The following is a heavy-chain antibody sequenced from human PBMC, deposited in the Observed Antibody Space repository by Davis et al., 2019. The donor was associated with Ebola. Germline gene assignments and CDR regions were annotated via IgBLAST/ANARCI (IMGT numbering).Heavy chain of an antibody. J-gene: IGHJ4*02. V-gene: IGHV3-23*01. Sequence: GESLKISCAASGFTLSLYWMHWVRQAPGKGLEWVSAISGSGGSTYYADSVKGRFTISRDNSKNTLYLQMNSLRAEDTAVYYCAKVAEYAVAGTIDYWGQGTLVTVSS. CDR3: AKVAEYAVAGTIDY. CDR2: ISGSGGST. D-gene: IGHD6-19*01. CDR1: GFTLSLYW.